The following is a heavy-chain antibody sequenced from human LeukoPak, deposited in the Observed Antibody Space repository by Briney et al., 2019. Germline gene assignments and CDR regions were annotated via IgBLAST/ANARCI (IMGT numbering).Heavy chain of an antibody. CDR3: ARAPSRSEQFDP. V-gene: IGHV3-21*01. Sequence: GGSLRLSCAASGFTFSSYSMNWVRQAPGKGLEWVSSISTSSSYIYYADSVKGRFTISRDNAKNSLYLQMNSLRDEDTAVYYCARAPSRSEQFDPWGQGTLVTVSS. CDR1: GFTFSSYS. CDR2: ISTSSSYI. J-gene: IGHJ5*02. D-gene: IGHD3-3*01.